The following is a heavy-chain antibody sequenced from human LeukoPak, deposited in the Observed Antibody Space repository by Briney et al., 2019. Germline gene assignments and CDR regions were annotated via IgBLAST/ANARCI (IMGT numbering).Heavy chain of an antibody. D-gene: IGHD3-22*01. CDR2: IYTSGST. Sequence: SETLSLTCTVSGGSISSYYWSWIRQPAGKGLEWIGRIYTSGSTNYNPSLKSRVTMPVDTSKNQFSLKLSSVTAADTAVYYCARVVRSSGYFIFDYWGQGTLVTVSS. J-gene: IGHJ4*02. V-gene: IGHV4-4*07. CDR3: ARVVRSSGYFIFDY. CDR1: GGSISSYY.